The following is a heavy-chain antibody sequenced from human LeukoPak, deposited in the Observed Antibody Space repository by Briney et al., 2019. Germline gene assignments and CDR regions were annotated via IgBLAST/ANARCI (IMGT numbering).Heavy chain of an antibody. J-gene: IGHJ3*02. Sequence: SETLSLTCTVSGDSISSGDYYWSWLRQPPGKGLEWIGYIYYSGSTYYNPSLKSRVTISVDTSKNQFSLKLSSVTAADTAVYYCASETIEMATTYDAFDIWGQGTMVTVSS. D-gene: IGHD5-24*01. CDR3: ASETIEMATTYDAFDI. CDR1: GDSISSGDYY. CDR2: IYYSGST. V-gene: IGHV4-30-4*08.